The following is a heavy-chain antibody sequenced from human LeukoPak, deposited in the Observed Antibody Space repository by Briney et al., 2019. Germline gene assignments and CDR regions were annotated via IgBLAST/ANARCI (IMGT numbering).Heavy chain of an antibody. CDR2: IYTSGST. J-gene: IGHJ4*02. D-gene: IGHD2-15*01. Sequence: SSDTLSLTCTVSGGSISSYYWSWIRQPAGKGLEGIGRIYTSGSTNYNLSLKSRVTMSVDTSKNQFSLKLSSVTAADTAVYYCARGYCSGGSCYPDYWGQGTLVTVSS. V-gene: IGHV4-4*07. CDR3: ARGYCSGGSCYPDY. CDR1: GGSISSYY.